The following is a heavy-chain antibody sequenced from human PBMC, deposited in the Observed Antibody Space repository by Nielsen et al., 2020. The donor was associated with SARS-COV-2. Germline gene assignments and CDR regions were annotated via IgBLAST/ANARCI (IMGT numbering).Heavy chain of an antibody. J-gene: IGHJ6*03. CDR2: INHGGST. CDR3: ARERSPRRYDRIPRHYYYYMDV. D-gene: IGHD3-22*01. Sequence: RQAPGNGLEWIGEINHGGSTNYNPSLKSRVTISVDTSKNQFSLRLSSVTAADTAVYYCARERSPRRYDRIPRHYYYYMDVWGKGTTVTVSS. V-gene: IGHV4-34*01.